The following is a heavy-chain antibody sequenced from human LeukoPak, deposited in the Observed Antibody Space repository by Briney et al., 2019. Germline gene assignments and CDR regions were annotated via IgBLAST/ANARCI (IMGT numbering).Heavy chain of an antibody. CDR1: GGSISSYY. CDR3: ASSSSFRDAFEI. J-gene: IGHJ3*02. CDR2: IYYSGST. V-gene: IGHV4-59*01. D-gene: IGHD6-6*01. Sequence: SETLSLTCTVSGGSISSYYWSWIRQPPGKGLEWIGYIYYSGSTNYNPSLKSRVTISVDPSKNQFSLKLSSVTAADTAVYYCASSSSFRDAFEIWGQGTMVTVSS.